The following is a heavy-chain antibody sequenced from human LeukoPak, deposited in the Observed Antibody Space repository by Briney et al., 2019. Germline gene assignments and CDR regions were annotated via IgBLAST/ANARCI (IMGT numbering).Heavy chain of an antibody. Sequence: GGSLRLSCAASGFTFSSYSMNWVRQAPGKGLEWVSSISSSSSYIYYADSVKGRFTISRDNAKNSLYLQMNSLRAEDTAVYYCASGKRFGEPWFEPWGQGTLVTVSS. J-gene: IGHJ5*02. V-gene: IGHV3-21*01. CDR1: GFTFSSYS. D-gene: IGHD3-10*01. CDR3: ASGKRFGEPWFEP. CDR2: ISSSSSYI.